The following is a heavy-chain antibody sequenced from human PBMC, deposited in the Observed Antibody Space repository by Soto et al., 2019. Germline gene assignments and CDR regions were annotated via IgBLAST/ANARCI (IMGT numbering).Heavy chain of an antibody. J-gene: IGHJ3*02. CDR2: IYYSGST. Sequence: SETLSLTCTVSGGSISSYYWSWIRQPPGKGLEWIGYIYYSGSTNYNPSLKSRVTISVDTSKNQFSLKLSSVAAADTAVYYCARVRGFIDAFDIWGQGTMVTVSS. V-gene: IGHV4-59*01. CDR1: GGSISSYY. CDR3: ARVRGFIDAFDI.